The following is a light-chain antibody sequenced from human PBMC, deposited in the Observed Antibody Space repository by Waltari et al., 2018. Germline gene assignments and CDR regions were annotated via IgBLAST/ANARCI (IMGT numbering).Light chain of an antibody. CDR3: TSPTVDGVVL. CDR1: GSAIDGSDF. V-gene: IGLV2-14*03. J-gene: IGLJ2*01. Sequence: QSALTQPASVSGSPGQSITISCTGIGSAIDGSDFVSWYQHHPGKAPQVIIYDVTNRPSGISDRFSASKSANTASLTIPGLQAEDEGDYYCTSPTVDGVVLVGGGTPGTVL. CDR2: DVT.